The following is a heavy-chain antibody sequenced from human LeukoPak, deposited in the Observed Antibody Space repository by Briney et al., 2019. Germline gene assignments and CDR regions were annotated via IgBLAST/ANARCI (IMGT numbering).Heavy chain of an antibody. CDR3: ARWGWSVSHDYSAH. Sequence: GGSLRLSCAASGFTFSSYSMNWVRQAPGKGLEWVSSISSSSSYIYYADSVKGRFTISRDNAKNSLYLQMNSLRAEDTAVYYCARWGWSVSHDYSAHWGQGTLVTVSS. D-gene: IGHD4-11*01. J-gene: IGHJ4*02. CDR1: GFTFSSYS. CDR2: ISSSSSYI. V-gene: IGHV3-21*01.